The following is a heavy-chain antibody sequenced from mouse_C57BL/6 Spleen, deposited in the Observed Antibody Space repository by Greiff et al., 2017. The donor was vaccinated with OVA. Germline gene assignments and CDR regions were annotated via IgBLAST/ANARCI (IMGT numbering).Heavy chain of an antibody. CDR2: IDPSDSYT. Sequence: VQLQQPGAELVMPGASVKLSCKASGYTFTSYWMHWVKQRPGQGLEWIGEIDPSDSYTNYNQKFKGKSTLTVDKSSSTAYMQLSSLTSEDSAVYYCARKGGKDAMDYWGQGTSVTVSS. CDR1: GYTFTSYW. D-gene: IGHD2-1*01. CDR3: ARKGGKDAMDY. V-gene: IGHV1-69*01. J-gene: IGHJ4*01.